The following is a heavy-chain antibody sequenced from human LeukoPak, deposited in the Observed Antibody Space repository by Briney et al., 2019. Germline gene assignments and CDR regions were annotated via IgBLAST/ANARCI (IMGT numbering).Heavy chain of an antibody. CDR2: IYHSGST. Sequence: SGTLSLTCAVSGASISSNNWWWSWVRQPPGKGLEWIGEIYHSGSTNYNPSLKSRVTMSVDKSKNQFSLKLSSVTAADTAVYYCARDRGYSGYDALDVWGKGTTVTVSS. J-gene: IGHJ6*04. V-gene: IGHV4-4*02. CDR3: ARDRGYSGYDALDV. CDR1: GASISSNNW. D-gene: IGHD5-12*01.